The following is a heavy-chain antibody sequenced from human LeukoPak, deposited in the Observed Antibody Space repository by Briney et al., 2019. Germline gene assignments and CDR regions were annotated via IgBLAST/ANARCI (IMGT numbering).Heavy chain of an antibody. Sequence: GGSLRLSCVASGFSFSTSSMTWVRQSPGKGLEWLANIKEDGSGKVYVDSVKGRFTISRDNAKNSLYLQMNTLRVDDSAVYYCARDPYSGRYGAFDIWGQGTMVTISS. CDR3: ARDPYSGRYGAFDI. D-gene: IGHD1-26*01. CDR2: IKEDGSGK. V-gene: IGHV3-7*01. CDR1: GFSFSTSS. J-gene: IGHJ3*02.